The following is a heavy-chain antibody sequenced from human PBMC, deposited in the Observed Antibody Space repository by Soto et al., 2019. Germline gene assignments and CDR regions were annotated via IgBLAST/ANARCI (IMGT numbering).Heavy chain of an antibody. CDR3: ARSIAVAGTGDY. Sequence: QVQLVQSGAEVKKPGASVKVSCKASGYTFTGYYMHWVRQAPGQGLEWMGWINPNSGGTNYTQKFQGRVTMTRDTFIRQAYMDLSRLRSDDQAVYYWARSIAVAGTGDYWGQGTLVTVFS. CDR2: INPNSGGT. J-gene: IGHJ4*02. D-gene: IGHD6-19*01. CDR1: GYTFTGYY. V-gene: IGHV1-2*02.